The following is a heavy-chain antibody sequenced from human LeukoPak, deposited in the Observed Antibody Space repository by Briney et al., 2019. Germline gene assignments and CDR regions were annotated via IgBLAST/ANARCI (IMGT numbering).Heavy chain of an antibody. V-gene: IGHV4-39*07. CDR3: ARVWYSGTRGVGYYFDY. D-gene: IGHD1-26*01. Sequence: SETLSLTCTVSGGSISSSSYYWGWIRQPPGKGLEWIGSIYYSGSTYYNPSLKSRVTISVDTPKNQFSLKLSSVTAADTAVYYCARVWYSGTRGVGYYFDYWGQGTLVTVSS. CDR2: IYYSGST. CDR1: GGSISSSSYY. J-gene: IGHJ4*02.